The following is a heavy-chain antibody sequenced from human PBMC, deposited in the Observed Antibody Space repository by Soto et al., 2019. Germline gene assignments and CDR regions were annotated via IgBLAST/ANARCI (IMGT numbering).Heavy chain of an antibody. CDR2: IRQSGDRS. D-gene: IGHD3-10*01. CDR3: VTAVRTRLDN. CDR1: GFIFSNFA. V-gene: IGHV3-23*01. J-gene: IGHJ4*02. Sequence: GGSLRLSCAASGFIFSNFAMYWARRAPGKGLEWVSSIRQSGDRSSYADSAKGRFTISRDNSKNTLYLQMNGLRLDDTAVYYCVTAVRTRLDNWGPGTLVTVSS.